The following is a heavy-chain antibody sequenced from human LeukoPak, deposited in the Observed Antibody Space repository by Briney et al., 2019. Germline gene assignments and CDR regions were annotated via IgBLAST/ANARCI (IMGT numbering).Heavy chain of an antibody. J-gene: IGHJ4*02. CDR2: ISSRSSYI. V-gene: IGHV3-21*01. Sequence: GGSLTLSCAASGFTFSSYSMNWVRQAPGKGLEWVSSISSRSSYIYYADSVKGRFTISRDNAKNSPYLQMNSLRAEDTAVYYCARADYYDSRGYLDYWGQGTLVTVSS. CDR3: ARADYYDSRGYLDY. CDR1: GFTFSSYS. D-gene: IGHD3-22*01.